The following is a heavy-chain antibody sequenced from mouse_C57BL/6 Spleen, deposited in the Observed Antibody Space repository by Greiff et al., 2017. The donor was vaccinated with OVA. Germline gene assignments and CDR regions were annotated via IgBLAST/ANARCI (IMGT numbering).Heavy chain of an antibody. J-gene: IGHJ3*01. CDR3: ARSGDSSGPWFAY. Sequence: VQLKESVAELVRPGASVKLSCTASGFNIKNTYMHWVKQRPEQGLEWIGRIDPANGNTKYAPKFQGKATITADTSSNTAYLQLSSLTSEDTAIYYCARSGDSSGPWFAYWGQGTLVTVSA. CDR1: GFNIKNTY. CDR2: IDPANGNT. D-gene: IGHD3-2*02. V-gene: IGHV14-3*01.